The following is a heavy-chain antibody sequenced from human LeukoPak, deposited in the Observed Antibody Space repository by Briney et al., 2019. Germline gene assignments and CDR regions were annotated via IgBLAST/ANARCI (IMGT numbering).Heavy chain of an antibody. Sequence: GGPLRLSCAASGFTFSSYGMHWVRQAPGKGLEWVAFIRYDGSNKYYADSVKGRFTISRDNSKNTLYLQMNSLRAEDTAVYYCAKSRGYSYGQLDYWGQGTLVTVSS. CDR3: AKSRGYSYGQLDY. CDR2: IRYDGSNK. D-gene: IGHD5-18*01. J-gene: IGHJ4*02. CDR1: GFTFSSYG. V-gene: IGHV3-30*02.